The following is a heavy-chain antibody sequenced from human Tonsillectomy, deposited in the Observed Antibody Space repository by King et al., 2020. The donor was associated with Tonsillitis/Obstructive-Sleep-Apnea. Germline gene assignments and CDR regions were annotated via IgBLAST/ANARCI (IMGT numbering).Heavy chain of an antibody. Sequence: QLQESGPGLVKPSETLSLTCTVSGGSVSSGSYYWSWIRQPPGKGLEWIGYIYYSGSTNYNPSLKSRVTISVDTSKNQFSLKLSSVTAADTAVYCCAREVRITTVFRSWGQGTLVTVSS. CDR2: IYYSGST. D-gene: IGHD4-17*01. V-gene: IGHV4-61*01. J-gene: IGHJ4*02. CDR1: GGSVSSGSYY. CDR3: AREVRITTVFRS.